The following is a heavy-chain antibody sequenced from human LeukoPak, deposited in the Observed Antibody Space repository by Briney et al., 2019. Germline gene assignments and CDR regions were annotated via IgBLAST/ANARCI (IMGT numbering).Heavy chain of an antibody. CDR2: IYYSGST. CDR3: ARPSSGWYFVY. V-gene: IGHV4-39*01. J-gene: IGHJ4*02. Sequence: SETLSLTCPVSGGSISSSSYYWGWIRQPPGKGLEWIGSIYYSGSTYYNPSLKSRVTISVDTSKNQFSLKLSSVTAADTAVYYCARPSSGWYFVYWGQGTLVTVSS. CDR1: GGSISSSSYY. D-gene: IGHD6-19*01.